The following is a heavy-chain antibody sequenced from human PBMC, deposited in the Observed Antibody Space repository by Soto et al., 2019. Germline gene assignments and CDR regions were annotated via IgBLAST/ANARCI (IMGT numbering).Heavy chain of an antibody. V-gene: IGHV1-2*04. CDR3: ARDRIMITFGGVIVSDGSAFDI. CDR1: GYTFTGYY. J-gene: IGHJ3*02. Sequence: ASVKVSCKASGYTFTGYYMHWVRQAPGQGLEWMGWINPNSVGTNYAQKFQGWVTMTRDTSISTAYMELSRLRSDDTAVYYCARDRIMITFGGVIVSDGSAFDIWGQGTMVTVSS. CDR2: INPNSVGT. D-gene: IGHD3-16*02.